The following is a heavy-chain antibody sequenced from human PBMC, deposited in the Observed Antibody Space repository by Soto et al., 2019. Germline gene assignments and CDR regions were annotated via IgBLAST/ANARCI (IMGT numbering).Heavy chain of an antibody. V-gene: IGHV3-7*01. CDR3: ARGRSSIEY. J-gene: IGHJ4*02. CDR1: GFTFSSYW. Sequence: WWSLRLCCAASGFTFSSYWMTWFRQAPGTGLEWVANIKQDGSDKYYVDSVKGRFTMSRDNAKNSVYLQMNSLRAEDTAVYYCARGRSSIEYWGQGTLVTVSS. CDR2: IKQDGSDK.